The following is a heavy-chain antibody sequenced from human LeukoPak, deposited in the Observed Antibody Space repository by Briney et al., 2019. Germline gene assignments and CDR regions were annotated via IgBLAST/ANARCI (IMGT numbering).Heavy chain of an antibody. Sequence: VASVKVSCKASVGTFSSYAISWVRQAPAQGLEWMGRIIPILGIANYAQKFQGRVTITADKSTSTAYMELSSLRSEDTAVYYCASETTVTTRRGYYYGMDVWGQGTTVTVSS. V-gene: IGHV1-69*04. J-gene: IGHJ6*02. D-gene: IGHD4-11*01. CDR3: ASETTVTTRRGYYYGMDV. CDR1: VGTFSSYA. CDR2: IIPILGIA.